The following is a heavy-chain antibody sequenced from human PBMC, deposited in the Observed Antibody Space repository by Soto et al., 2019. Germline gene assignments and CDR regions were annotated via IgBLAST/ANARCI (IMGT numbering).Heavy chain of an antibody. V-gene: IGHV4-31*03. CDR1: GGSISSGGYY. Sequence: QVQLQESGPGLVKPSQTLSLTCTVSGGSISSGGYYWSWIRQHPGKGLEWIGYIYYSGSTYYNPSLKGRVTISVDPSKNQFSLKLSSVTAADTAVYSCARVGGINWFDPWGQGTLVTVSS. CDR2: IYYSGST. J-gene: IGHJ5*02. CDR3: ARVGGINWFDP. D-gene: IGHD1-20*01.